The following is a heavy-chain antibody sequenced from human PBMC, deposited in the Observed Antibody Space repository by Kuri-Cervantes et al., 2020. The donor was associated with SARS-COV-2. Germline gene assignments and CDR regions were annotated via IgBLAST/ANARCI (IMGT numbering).Heavy chain of an antibody. CDR1: GFTFSSYG. Sequence: GESLKISCAASGFTFSSYGMHWVRRAPGKGLEWVAFIRYDGSNKYYADSVKGRFTISRDNSKNTLYLQMNSLRAEDTAVYYCANNGPKGYCSSTSCYIGGFQHWGQGTLVTVSS. J-gene: IGHJ1*01. CDR2: IRYDGSNK. CDR3: ANNGPKGYCSSTSCYIGGFQH. V-gene: IGHV3-30*02. D-gene: IGHD2-2*02.